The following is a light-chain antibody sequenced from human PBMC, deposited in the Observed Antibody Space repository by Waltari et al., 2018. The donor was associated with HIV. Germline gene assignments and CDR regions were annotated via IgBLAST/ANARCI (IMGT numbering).Light chain of an antibody. CDR1: QTISMY. CDR2: GAT. J-gene: IGKJ3*01. V-gene: IGKV1-39*01. Sequence: DIQMTQSPSSLSASIGDRVTITCRASQTISMYLNWYQQKPGEAPNLLIYGATSLQGGVPFRFSGSRSGTDYTLTISSLQPDDFATYYCQQSYSSPLTFGPGTKVD. CDR3: QQSYSSPLT.